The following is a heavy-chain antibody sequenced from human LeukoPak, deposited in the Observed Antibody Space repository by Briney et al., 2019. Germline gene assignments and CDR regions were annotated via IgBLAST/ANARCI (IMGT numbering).Heavy chain of an antibody. D-gene: IGHD5-18*01. CDR2: ISSSSSYI. V-gene: IGHV3-21*01. CDR3: ARDQDSYGYDY. J-gene: IGHJ4*02. CDR1: GFTFSSYS. Sequence: GGSLRLSCAASGFTFSSYSMNWVRQAPGKGLEWVSSISSSSSYIYYADSVKGRFTISRDNARNSLYLQMNSLRAEDTAVYYCARDQDSYGYDYWGQGTLVTVSS.